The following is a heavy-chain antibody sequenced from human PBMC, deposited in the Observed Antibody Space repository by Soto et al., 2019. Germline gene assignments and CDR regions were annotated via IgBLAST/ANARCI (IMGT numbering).Heavy chain of an antibody. CDR3: ARPPGYISDWYYFDL. Sequence: ASVKVSCKASGYTFIDYDMHWVRQAPGQGFEWMGRISPRSGGTNYAQKFQGRVTMTWDTSLNTAYMELSSLISEDTAVYYCARPPGYISDWYYFDLWGQGTLVTVSS. V-gene: IGHV1-2*02. J-gene: IGHJ4*02. D-gene: IGHD3-9*01. CDR2: ISPRSGGT. CDR1: GYTFIDYD.